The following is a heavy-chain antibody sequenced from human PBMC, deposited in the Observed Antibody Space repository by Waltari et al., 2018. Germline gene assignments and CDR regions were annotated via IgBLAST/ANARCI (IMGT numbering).Heavy chain of an antibody. CDR1: NFYISNGYY. Sequence: QVQLQESGPGLVKPSETLSLTCAVSNFYISNGYYWGWIRQPPGKGLEWIGSMYYRGTTYYNPSLKGRVTISVDTSKNQFSLKLSSVTAADTAVYYCARQGDYETSAFDYWGQGTLVTVSS. CDR3: ARQGDYETSAFDY. CDR2: MYYRGTT. V-gene: IGHV4-38-2*01. D-gene: IGHD4-17*01. J-gene: IGHJ4*02.